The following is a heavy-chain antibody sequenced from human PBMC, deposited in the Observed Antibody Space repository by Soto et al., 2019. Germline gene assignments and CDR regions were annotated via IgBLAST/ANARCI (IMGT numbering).Heavy chain of an antibody. CDR3: ARRGSS. CDR2: IHPGGQII. J-gene: IGHJ3*01. Sequence: GSLRLSCAASGFTFSSSEMYWVRQAPGKGLERVSYIHPGGQIIFYADSVKGRFTISRDNAKNSVYLQMNNLRAEDTAVYYCARRGSSWGQGTMVTVSS. V-gene: IGHV3-48*03. D-gene: IGHD2-2*01. CDR1: GFTFSSSE.